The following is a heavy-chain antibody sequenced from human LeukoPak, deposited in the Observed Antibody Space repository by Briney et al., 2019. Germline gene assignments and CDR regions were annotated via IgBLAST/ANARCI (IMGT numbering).Heavy chain of an antibody. CDR1: GGSISSGSYY. V-gene: IGHV4-61*02. D-gene: IGHD2-2*01. J-gene: IGHJ4*02. CDR2: IYTSGST. CDR3: ARDPLGYCSSTSCYFMGGFDY. Sequence: SETLSLTCTVSGGSISSGSYYWSWIRQPAGKGLEWIGSIYTSGSTKYIPSLNRSITISVDTSKNQFSLKLSSVTAAGTAVYYYARDPLGYCSSTSCYFMGGFDYWGQGTLVTVSS.